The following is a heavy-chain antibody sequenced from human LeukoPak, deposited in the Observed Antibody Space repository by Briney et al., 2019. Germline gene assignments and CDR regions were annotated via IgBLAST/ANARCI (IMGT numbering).Heavy chain of an antibody. CDR1: GFHFSSFG. J-gene: IGHJ4*02. D-gene: IGHD3-22*01. Sequence: GSLRLSCAAFGFHFSSFGMQWVRPAPGKGLGGVGFIRYDGSNKYYADSVKGRFTISRDNSKNMLYLQMNSLRAEDTAVYYCFAGYYDSSGSYFDYWGQGTLVTVSS. CDR3: FAGYYDSSGSYFDY. CDR2: IRYDGSNK. V-gene: IGHV3-30*02.